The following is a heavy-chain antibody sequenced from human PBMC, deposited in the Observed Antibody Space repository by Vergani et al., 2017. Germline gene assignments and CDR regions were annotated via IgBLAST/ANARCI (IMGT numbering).Heavy chain of an antibody. J-gene: IGHJ5*02. Sequence: QVQLQESGPGLVKPSQTLSLTCTVSGGSISSGGYYWSWIRQHPGKGLEWIGYIYYSGSTYYTPSLKSRVTISVDTSKNQFSLKLSSLTAADPAVYYCARDYGSGENWFDPWGQGTLVTVSS. D-gene: IGHD3-10*01. CDR1: GGSISSGGYY. CDR2: IYYSGST. V-gene: IGHV4-31*03. CDR3: ARDYGSGENWFDP.